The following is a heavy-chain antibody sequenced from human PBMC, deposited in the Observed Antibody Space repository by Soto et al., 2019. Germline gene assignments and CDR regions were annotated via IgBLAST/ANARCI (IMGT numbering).Heavy chain of an antibody. J-gene: IGHJ4*02. D-gene: IGHD1-26*01. CDR3: AKGGGSARDFDY. V-gene: IGHV3-30*18. CDR2: TSYGGNNK. Sequence: GGSLRLSCTGSGFTFGNYGMHWVRQAPGKGLEWVASTSYGGNNKYYADSLKGRFTISRDNSKKMVYLQMTSLGPEDTAVYYCAKGGGSARDFDYWGQGALVTVSS. CDR1: GFTFGNYG.